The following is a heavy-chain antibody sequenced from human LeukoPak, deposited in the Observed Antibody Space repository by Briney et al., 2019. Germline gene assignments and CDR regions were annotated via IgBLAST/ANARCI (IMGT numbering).Heavy chain of an antibody. CDR1: GYTFTSYY. Sequence: ASVKVSCKASGYTFTSYYMHWVRQAPGQGLEWMGIINPSGGSTSYAQKFQGRVTMTRDMSTSTVYMELSSLRSDDTAVYYCARGTSNYYGSGSYPFDYWGQGTLVTVSS. J-gene: IGHJ4*02. D-gene: IGHD3-10*01. V-gene: IGHV1-46*01. CDR3: ARGTSNYYGSGSYPFDY. CDR2: INPSGGST.